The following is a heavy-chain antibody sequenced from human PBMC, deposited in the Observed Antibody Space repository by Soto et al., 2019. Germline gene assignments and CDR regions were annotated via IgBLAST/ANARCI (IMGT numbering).Heavy chain of an antibody. CDR2: ISAYNCNT. V-gene: IGHV1-18*01. CDR1: GYTFTSYG. CDR3: AIDEITMVRGVIGY. Sequence: ASVKVSCKASGYTFTSYGISWVRQAPGQGLEWMGWISAYNCNTNYAQKLQCRVTMTTDASTSTAYMELRSLRSDDTAVYYCAIDEITMVRGVIGYWGQGTLVIVSS. D-gene: IGHD3-10*01. J-gene: IGHJ4*02.